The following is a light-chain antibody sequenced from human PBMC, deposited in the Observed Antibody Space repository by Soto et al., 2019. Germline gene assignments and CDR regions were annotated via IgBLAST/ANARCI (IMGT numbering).Light chain of an antibody. Sequence: DIQMTQSPSTLPASVGDRVTITCRASQSISNYLAWYQQKPGKAPQLLIYDASTLESGVPSRFSGSGSGTEFTLTISSLQPDDFATYYCQQYNSYSWTFGQGTKVDIK. CDR3: QQYNSYSWT. V-gene: IGKV1-5*01. CDR1: QSISNY. CDR2: DAS. J-gene: IGKJ1*01.